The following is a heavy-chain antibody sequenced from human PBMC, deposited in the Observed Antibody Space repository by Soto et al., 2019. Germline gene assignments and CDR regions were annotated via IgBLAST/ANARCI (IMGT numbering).Heavy chain of an antibody. Sequence: EVQLLESGGGLVQPGGSLRLSCTASGFTSSSYAMSWVRQAPGKGLEWVSGISGSGGFTYYGDAVKGRFTISRDNSRNTVLLQLNNLRGEYTAVYYCAKAGGDCSGGTCYSGQVDYWGQGTLVTVSS. CDR2: ISGSGGFT. V-gene: IGHV3-23*01. CDR3: AKAGGDCSGGTCYSGQVDY. J-gene: IGHJ4*02. D-gene: IGHD2-15*01. CDR1: GFTSSSYA.